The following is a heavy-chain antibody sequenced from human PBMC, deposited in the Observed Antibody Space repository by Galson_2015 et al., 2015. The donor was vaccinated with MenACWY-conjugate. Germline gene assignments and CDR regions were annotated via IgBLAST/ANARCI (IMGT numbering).Heavy chain of an antibody. CDR1: GFTFSNAW. J-gene: IGHJ4*02. V-gene: IGHV3-15*04. CDR3: TTDYFGRYFFDS. Sequence: SLRLSCAASGFTFSNAWMTWVRQAPGKGLEWVGRIESKTHSGTPDYAAPVNGRFTISRDDLRNTVYLEMNGLKAEDTGLYYCTTDYFGRYFFDSWGQGTPVTVSS. CDR2: IESKTHSGTP. D-gene: IGHD2/OR15-2a*01.